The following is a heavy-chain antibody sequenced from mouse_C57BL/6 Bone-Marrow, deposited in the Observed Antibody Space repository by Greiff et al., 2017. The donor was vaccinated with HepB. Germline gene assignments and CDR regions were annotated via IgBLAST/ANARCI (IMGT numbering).Heavy chain of an antibody. CDR2: IYPGDGDT. Sequence: QGQRRRAGPERGRRGAAGRRAGEGSGYAVGGWGRGGVEGWPGKGLEWIGRIYPGDGDTNYNGKFKGKATLTADKSSSTAYMQLSSLTSEDSAVYFCARWLYYGSSYRYFDVWGTGTTVTVSS. CDR1: GYAVGGWG. CDR3: ARWLYYGSSYRYFDV. D-gene: IGHD1-1*01. J-gene: IGHJ1*03. V-gene: IGHV1-82*01.